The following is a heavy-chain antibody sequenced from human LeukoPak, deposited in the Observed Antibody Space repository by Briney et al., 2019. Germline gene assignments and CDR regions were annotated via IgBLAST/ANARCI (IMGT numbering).Heavy chain of an antibody. J-gene: IGHJ6*03. CDR1: GFTFSSYA. V-gene: IGHV3-23*01. CDR2: ISGSSGNT. D-gene: IGHD3-10*01. Sequence: GGSLRLSCAASGFTFSSYAMSWVRQAPGKGLEWVSGISGSSGNTYYADSVKGRFTISRDNSKNTLYLQMNSLRAEDTAVYYCAKYYGTYCYYMDVWGKGTTVTVSS. CDR3: AKYYGTYCYYMDV.